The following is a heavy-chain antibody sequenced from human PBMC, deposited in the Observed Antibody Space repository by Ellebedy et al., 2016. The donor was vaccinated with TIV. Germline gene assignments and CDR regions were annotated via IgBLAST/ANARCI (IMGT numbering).Heavy chain of an antibody. J-gene: IGHJ6*02. CDR3: AYGRSTVTLSYYYYGMDV. CDR1: GGTFSSYA. Sequence: ASVKVSXXASGGTFSSYAISWVRQAPGQELEWMGGIIPIFGTANYAQKFQGRVTITADKSTSTAYMELSSLRSEDTAVYYCAYGRSTVTLSYYYYGMDVWGQGTTVTVSS. V-gene: IGHV1-69*06. D-gene: IGHD4-17*01. CDR2: IIPIFGTA.